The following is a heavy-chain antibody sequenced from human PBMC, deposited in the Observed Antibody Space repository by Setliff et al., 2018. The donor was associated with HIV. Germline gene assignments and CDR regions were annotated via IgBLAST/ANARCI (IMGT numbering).Heavy chain of an antibody. D-gene: IGHD6-13*01. J-gene: IGHJ4*02. CDR1: GYTFTSYD. CDR2: MNPNSGHT. CDR3: ARGSGFIEAAGTDY. Sequence: AASVKVSCKASGYTFTSYDINWVRQATGQGLEWMGWMNPNSGHTGYAQKFQGRVTITSGTSISTAYMELSSLRSEDTAVYYCARGSGFIEAAGTDYWGQGTLVTVSS. V-gene: IGHV1-8*03.